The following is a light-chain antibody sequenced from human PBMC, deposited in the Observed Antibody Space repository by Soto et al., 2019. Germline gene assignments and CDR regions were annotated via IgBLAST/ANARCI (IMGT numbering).Light chain of an antibody. CDR1: SSNIGSNT. CDR2: SNN. CDR3: AAWDDSLKALA. J-gene: IGLJ2*01. V-gene: IGLV1-44*01. Sequence: HSALTQPPSASGTPGQRVTVSCSGSSSNIGSNTVNWYQQLPGTAPKLLVYSNNQRPSGVPDRISGSKSGTSASLAISGLQSEDEADYYCAAWDDSLKALAFGPGTKLIVL.